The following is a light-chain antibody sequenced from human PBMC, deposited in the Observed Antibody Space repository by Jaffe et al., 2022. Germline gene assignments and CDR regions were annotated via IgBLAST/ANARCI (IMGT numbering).Light chain of an antibody. V-gene: IGLV3-1*01. CDR1: NLGAKY. J-gene: IGLJ1*01. Sequence: SYELTQPPSVSVSPGQTASITCSGNNLGAKYICWYQQKTGQSPLLVMYEDRKRPSGIPERFSGSTSGNTATLTISGTQIMDEADYYCQAWDSGTGFFGTGTKVSVL. CDR3: QAWDSGTGF. CDR2: EDR.